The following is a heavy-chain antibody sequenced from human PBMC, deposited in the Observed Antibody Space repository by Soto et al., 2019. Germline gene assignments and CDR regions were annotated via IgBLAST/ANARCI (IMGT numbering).Heavy chain of an antibody. CDR3: ARDLRRATHDFLDYGMDV. D-gene: IGHD1-1*01. V-gene: IGHV3-21*01. J-gene: IGHJ6*02. Sequence: EVQLVESGGGLVKPGGSLRLSCAASGFTFSSYSMNWVRQAPGQGLEWVSSISSSSSYIYYADSVKGRFTISRGNGKNSLYLQMNSLRAEDTAVYYCARDLRRATHDFLDYGMDVWGQGATVTVSS. CDR2: ISSSSSYI. CDR1: GFTFSSYS.